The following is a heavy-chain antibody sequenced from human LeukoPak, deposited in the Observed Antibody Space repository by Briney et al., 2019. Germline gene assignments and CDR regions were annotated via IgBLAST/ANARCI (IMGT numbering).Heavy chain of an antibody. CDR1: GGSISSSSYY. Sequence: SETLSLTCTVSGGSISSSSYYWGWIRQPPGKGLEWIGSIYYSGSTYYNPSLKSRVTISVDTSKNQFSLKLSSVTAADTAVYYCARHGNWGDVAVGYYFYYCGQGNLGTVSS. CDR3: ARHGNWGDVAVGYYFYY. D-gene: IGHD7-27*01. V-gene: IGHV4-39*01. J-gene: IGHJ4*02. CDR2: IYYSGST.